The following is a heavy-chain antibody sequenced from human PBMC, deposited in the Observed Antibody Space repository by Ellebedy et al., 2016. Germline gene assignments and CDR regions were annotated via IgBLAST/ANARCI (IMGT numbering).Heavy chain of an antibody. Sequence: GGSLRLXXAASLFAFTTLGMHWVRQAPDRGLEWVAILSSDGSSKYYADSVKGRFTISRDNSKNTLYLQMNSLRAEDTAVYYCARGGAYSSSSSDFDYWGQGTLVTVSS. D-gene: IGHD6-6*01. V-gene: IGHV3-30*03. J-gene: IGHJ4*02. CDR2: LSSDGSSK. CDR3: ARGGAYSSSSSDFDY. CDR1: LFAFTTLG.